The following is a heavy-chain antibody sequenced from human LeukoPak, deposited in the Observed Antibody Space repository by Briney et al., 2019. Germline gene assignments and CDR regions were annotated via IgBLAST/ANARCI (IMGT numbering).Heavy chain of an antibody. CDR2: ISGSDYTT. J-gene: IGHJ4*02. V-gene: IGHV3-23*01. CDR3: ASHGSGSYCLDY. Sequence: GSLRLSCAASGFTFDNYAMTWVRQAPGRGLEWISTISGSDYTTYYADSVKGRFTISRDNSKNTLYLQMNSLRAEDTAVYYCASHGSGSYCLDYWGQGTLVTVSS. D-gene: IGHD3-10*01. CDR1: GFTFDNYA.